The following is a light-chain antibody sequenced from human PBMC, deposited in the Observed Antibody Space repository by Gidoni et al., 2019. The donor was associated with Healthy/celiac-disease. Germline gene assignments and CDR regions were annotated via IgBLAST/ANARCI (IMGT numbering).Light chain of an antibody. J-gene: IGKJ1*01. CDR2: AAS. Sequence: AIQMTQSPSSLSASVGDRVTITGRASQGIRNDLGWYQQKPGKAPKLLIDAASSFQSGVPSRFSGSGYGTDFTLTISRLKTEDFANYYCLQDDNYPWVFGQXTKVEIK. CDR3: LQDDNYPWV. V-gene: IGKV1-6*01. CDR1: QGIRND.